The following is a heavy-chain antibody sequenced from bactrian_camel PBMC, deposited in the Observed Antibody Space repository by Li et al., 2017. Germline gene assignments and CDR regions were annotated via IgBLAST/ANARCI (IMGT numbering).Heavy chain of an antibody. CDR2: IDSYGIT. D-gene: IGHD3*01. CDR1: GYTFSSEC. J-gene: IGHJ4*01. CDR3: AAGWGCTERPGINY. Sequence: DVQLVESGGGSVRAGGSLGLSCAVSGYTFSSECMGWFRENAKKEREGLATIDSYGITRYADSVKGRFAITKDNAKNTLFLQIDSLKPEDSAMYYCAAGWGCTERPGINYWGQGTQVTVS. V-gene: IGHV3S42*01.